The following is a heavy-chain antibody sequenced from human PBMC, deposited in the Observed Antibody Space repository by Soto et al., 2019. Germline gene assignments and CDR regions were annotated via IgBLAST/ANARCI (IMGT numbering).Heavy chain of an antibody. CDR2: ISAYNGNT. J-gene: IGHJ4*02. V-gene: IGHV1-18*01. D-gene: IGHD3-3*01. CDR3: ARDSTPYYDFWSGYIFDY. Sequence: ASVKVSCKASGYTFPSYGISWVRQAPGQGLEWMGWISAYNGNTNYAQKLQGRVTMTTDTSTSTAYMGLRSLRSDDTAVYYCARDSTPYYDFWSGYIFDYWGQGTLVTVSS. CDR1: GYTFPSYG.